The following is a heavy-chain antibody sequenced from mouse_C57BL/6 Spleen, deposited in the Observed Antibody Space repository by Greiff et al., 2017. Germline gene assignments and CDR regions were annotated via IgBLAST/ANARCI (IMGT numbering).Heavy chain of an antibody. V-gene: IGHV1-53*01. CDR1: GYTFTSYW. CDR3: ARRDYGSSYFDY. Sequence: QVQLQQPGTELVKPGASVKLSCKASGYTFTSYWMHWVKQRPGQGLEWIGNINPSNGGTNYNEKFKGKATLTVDKSSSTAYMQLSSLTSEDSAVYYGARRDYGSSYFDYWGPGTTLTVSS. CDR2: INPSNGGT. D-gene: IGHD1-1*01. J-gene: IGHJ2*01.